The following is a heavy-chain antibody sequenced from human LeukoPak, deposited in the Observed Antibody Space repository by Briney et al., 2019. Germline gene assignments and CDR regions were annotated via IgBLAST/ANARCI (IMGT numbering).Heavy chain of an antibody. CDR1: GGSISNYF. D-gene: IGHD2-21*01. Sequence: SETLSLTCNVSGGSISNYFWSWIRQPPGRGLEWIGYISYLGSPNYNPSLKGRVTSSVDTSKNQISLRMISVTASDTAVYYCARGLSLLGSEEGLPLGYWGQGSLVTVSS. CDR3: ARGLSLLGSEEGLPLGY. J-gene: IGHJ1*01. V-gene: IGHV4-59*01. CDR2: ISYLGSP.